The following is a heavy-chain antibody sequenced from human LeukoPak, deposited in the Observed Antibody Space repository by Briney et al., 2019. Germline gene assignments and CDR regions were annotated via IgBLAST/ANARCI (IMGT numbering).Heavy chain of an antibody. V-gene: IGHV4-39*07. J-gene: IGHJ3*02. CDR3: ARDSEGHTGHNAFDI. D-gene: IGHD1-14*01. CDR2: IYHSGSA. Sequence: SETLSLTCTVSGGSINIPNYYWGWIRQPPGKGLEWIGSIYHSGSAYYSSSLKSRLTISVDTSKNQFSLKLSSVTAADTAVYYCARDSEGHTGHNAFDIWGQGTRATVSS. CDR1: GGSINIPNYY.